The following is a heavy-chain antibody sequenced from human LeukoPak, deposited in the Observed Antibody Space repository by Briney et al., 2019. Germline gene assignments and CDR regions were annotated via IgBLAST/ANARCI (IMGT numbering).Heavy chain of an antibody. CDR3: ARGRGRYDFWSGYIFDY. D-gene: IGHD3-3*01. CDR2: INPNSGGT. Sequence: ASVKVSCKASGYTFTGYYMHWVRQAPGQGLEWMGWINPNSGGTNYAQKFQGRVTMTRDTSISTAYMELSRLRSDDTAVYYCARGRGRYDFWSGYIFDYWGQGTLVTVSS. J-gene: IGHJ4*02. CDR1: GYTFTGYY. V-gene: IGHV1-2*02.